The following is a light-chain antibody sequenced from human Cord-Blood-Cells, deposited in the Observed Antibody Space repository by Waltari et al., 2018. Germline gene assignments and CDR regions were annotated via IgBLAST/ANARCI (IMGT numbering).Light chain of an antibody. CDR2: DVS. J-gene: IGLJ1*01. CDR3: SSYTSSSTL. V-gene: IGLV2-14*01. Sequence: QSALTQPASVSGSPGQSTPISCTGTSSDVGGYNYVSWYQQHPGKAPKLMIYDVSNRPSGVSNRFSGSKSGNTASLTISGLQAEDEADYYCSSYTSSSTLFGTGTKVTVL. CDR1: SSDVGGYNY.